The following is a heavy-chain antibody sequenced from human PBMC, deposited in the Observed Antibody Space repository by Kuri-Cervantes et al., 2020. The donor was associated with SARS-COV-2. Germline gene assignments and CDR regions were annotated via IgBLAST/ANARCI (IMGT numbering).Heavy chain of an antibody. Sequence: GGSLRLSCAASGFTFSSYAMSWVRQAPGKGLEWVSAISGSGGSTYYADSVKGRFTISRDNSKDTLYLQMNSLRAEDTAVYYCAKDSGYDFLGYYYYYYGMDVWGQGNTVNGAS. CDR2: ISGSGGST. CDR1: GFTFSSYA. J-gene: IGHJ6*02. CDR3: AKDSGYDFLGYYYYYYGMDV. D-gene: IGHD5-12*01. V-gene: IGHV3-23*01.